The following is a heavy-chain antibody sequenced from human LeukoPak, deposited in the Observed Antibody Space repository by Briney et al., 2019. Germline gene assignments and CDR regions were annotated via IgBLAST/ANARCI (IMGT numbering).Heavy chain of an antibody. Sequence: ESSETLSLTCAVYGGSFSGYYWSWIRQPPGKRLEWIGSIYYSGSTYYNPSLKSRVTISVDTSKNQFSLKLSSVTAADTAVYYCARDHRGTLWFGELAGPNRRSRKFYYYMDVWGKGTTVTVSS. CDR2: IYYSGST. V-gene: IGHV4-34*01. CDR1: GGSFSGYY. D-gene: IGHD3-10*01. J-gene: IGHJ6*03. CDR3: ARDHRGTLWFGELAGPNRRSRKFYYYMDV.